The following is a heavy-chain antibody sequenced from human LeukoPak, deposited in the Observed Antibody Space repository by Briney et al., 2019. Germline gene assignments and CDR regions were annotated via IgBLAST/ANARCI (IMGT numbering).Heavy chain of an antibody. CDR3: ARAGCGWVLTPCDAFDI. J-gene: IGHJ3*02. D-gene: IGHD2-15*01. Sequence: GGSLRLSCAASGFSFNNYWMSWVRQAPGKGLEWVANIKQDGSEKYYVDSVKGRFTISRDNARKSLYLEMNNLRAEDTAVYYCARAGCGWVLTPCDAFDIWGQGTMVTVSS. V-gene: IGHV3-7*01. CDR2: IKQDGSEK. CDR1: GFSFNNYW.